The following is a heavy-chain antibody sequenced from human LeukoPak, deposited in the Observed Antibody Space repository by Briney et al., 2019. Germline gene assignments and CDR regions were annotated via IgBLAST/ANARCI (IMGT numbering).Heavy chain of an antibody. D-gene: IGHD3-10*01. Sequence: ASVKVSRKASGGTXSSYAISGVRQAPGQGLEWMGIINPSGGSTNYAQKFQGRVTMTRDTSTSTIYMEVSSLRSEDTAVYYCATSFRAVNWFDPWGQGTLVTVSS. V-gene: IGHV1-46*01. CDR1: GGTXSSYA. J-gene: IGHJ5*02. CDR3: ATSFRAVNWFDP. CDR2: INPSGGST.